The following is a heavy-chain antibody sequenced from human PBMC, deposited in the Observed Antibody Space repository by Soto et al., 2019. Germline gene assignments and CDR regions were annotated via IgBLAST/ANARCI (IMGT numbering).Heavy chain of an antibody. CDR1: RFTFSSYW. J-gene: IGHJ6*02. Sequence: EERLVESGGGSVQPGGSLRLSCAASRFTFSSYWMYWVRQAPGKGLVWVSRINSDGSSTRYADSVKGRFSISRDNSKSTLYLQINTLRPEDTAVYYCARRREGYYYGLDVWGQRTTVTVSS. V-gene: IGHV3-74*01. CDR3: ARRREGYYYGLDV. CDR2: INSDGSST. D-gene: IGHD1-26*01.